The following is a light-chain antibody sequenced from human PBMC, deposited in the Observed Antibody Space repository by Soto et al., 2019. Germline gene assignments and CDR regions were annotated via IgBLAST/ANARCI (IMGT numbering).Light chain of an antibody. Sequence: EIVLTQSPGTLSLSPGERATLSCRASQSVSSTYLAWYQQKHGQAPRLLIYGASSRATGIPDRFSGSGSGTDFTLTISRLEPEDFAVYYCQQYSGTFGQGTKVEIK. J-gene: IGKJ1*01. V-gene: IGKV3-20*01. CDR3: QQYSGT. CDR1: QSVSSTY. CDR2: GAS.